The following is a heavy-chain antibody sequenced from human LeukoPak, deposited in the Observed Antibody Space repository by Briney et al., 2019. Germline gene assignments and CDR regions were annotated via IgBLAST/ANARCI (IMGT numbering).Heavy chain of an antibody. CDR2: ISYDGSNK. D-gene: IGHD3-3*01. Sequence: GGSLRLSCAASGFTFSSYGMHWVRQAPGKGLEWVAVISYDGSNKYYADSVKGRFTISRDNSKNTLYLQMNSLRAEDTAVYYCAKGGFGVVRYYFDYWGQGTLVTVPS. CDR3: AKGGFGVVRYYFDY. CDR1: GFTFSSYG. J-gene: IGHJ4*02. V-gene: IGHV3-30*18.